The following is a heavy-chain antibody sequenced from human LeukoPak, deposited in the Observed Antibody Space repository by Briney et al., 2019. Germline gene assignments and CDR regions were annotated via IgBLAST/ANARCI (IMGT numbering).Heavy chain of an antibody. CDR1: GFTFSSYS. CDR3: ARAVSGIYDYVWGSYRPHFDY. J-gene: IGHJ4*02. V-gene: IGHV3-21*01. CDR2: ISSSSSYI. Sequence: GGSLRLSCAASGFTFSSYSMNWVRQAPGKGLEWVASISSSSSYIYYADSVKGRFTISRDNAKNSLYLQMNSLRAEDTAVYYCARAVSGIYDYVWGSYRPHFDYCGQASLVTVSS. D-gene: IGHD3-16*02.